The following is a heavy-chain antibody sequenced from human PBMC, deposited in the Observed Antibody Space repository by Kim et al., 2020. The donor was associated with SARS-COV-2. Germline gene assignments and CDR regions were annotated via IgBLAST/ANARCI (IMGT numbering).Heavy chain of an antibody. V-gene: IGHV7-4-1*02. CDR3: AREDDYYDSSGYYSALEGWFDP. J-gene: IGHJ5*02. CDR1: GYTFTSYA. D-gene: IGHD3-22*01. Sequence: ASVKVSCKASGYTFTSYAMNWVRQAPGQGLEWMGWINTNTGNPTYAQGFTGRFVFSLDTSVSTAYLQISSLKAKDTAVYYCAREDDYYDSSGYYSALEGWFDPWGQGTLVTVSS. CDR2: INTNTGNP.